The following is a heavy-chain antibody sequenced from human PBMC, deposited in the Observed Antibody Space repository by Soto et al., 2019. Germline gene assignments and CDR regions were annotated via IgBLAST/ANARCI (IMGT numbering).Heavy chain of an antibody. V-gene: IGHV1-18*01. CDR3: ASWGYYYGSGANY. CDR1: GYTFTSYG. J-gene: IGHJ4*02. Sequence: QVQLVQSGAEVKKPGASVKVSCKASGYTFTSYGISWVRQAPGQGLEWMGWISAYNGNTNYAQKLQGRVSMTTDTDTSTGYVELRSVRCGDTAVYYCASWGYYYGSGANYWVQGTLVTVSS. CDR2: ISAYNGNT. D-gene: IGHD3-10*01.